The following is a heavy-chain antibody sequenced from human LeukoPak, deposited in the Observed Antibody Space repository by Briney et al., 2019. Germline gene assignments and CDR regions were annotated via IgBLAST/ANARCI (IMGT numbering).Heavy chain of an antibody. J-gene: IGHJ4*02. D-gene: IGHD1-7*01. CDR1: GGTFSSYA. CDR2: IIPIFGTA. Sequence: SVKVSCKASGGTFSSYAISWVRQAPGQGLEWMGRIIPIFGTANYAQKFQGRVTITTDESTSTAYMELSSLRSEDTAVYYCARDYRRQLELLDYWGQGTLVTVSS. V-gene: IGHV1-69*05. CDR3: ARDYRRQLELLDY.